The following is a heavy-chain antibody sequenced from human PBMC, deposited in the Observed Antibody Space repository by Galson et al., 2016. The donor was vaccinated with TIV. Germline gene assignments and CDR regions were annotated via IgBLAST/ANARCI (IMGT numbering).Heavy chain of an antibody. D-gene: IGHD2-21*02. J-gene: IGHJ6*02. Sequence: SVKVSCKASGGTFSTYAISWVRQAPGQGLEWMGGIIPIFDTTNYAEKFQGRVMITADESTSTAYMELSSPRSEDTAIYYCALTYCGGDCYPPGGMDVWGQGTTVTVSS. CDR3: ALTYCGGDCYPPGGMDV. CDR2: IIPIFDTT. CDR1: GGTFSTYA. V-gene: IGHV1-69*13.